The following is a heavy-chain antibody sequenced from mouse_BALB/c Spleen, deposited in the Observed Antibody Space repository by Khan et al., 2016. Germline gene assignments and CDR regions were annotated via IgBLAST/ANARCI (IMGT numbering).Heavy chain of an antibody. CDR3: ARSTPVVRGYYAMDY. Sequence: QIQLVQSGPELKKPGETVKISCKASGYTFTNYGMNWVKQAPGKGLKWMGWINTNTGEPTYAEEFKGRFAFSLETSASTAYLQINNLKHEDTSTSFCARSTPVVRGYYAMDYWGQGTSVTVSS. J-gene: IGHJ4*01. V-gene: IGHV9-3*02. CDR1: GYTFTNYG. D-gene: IGHD1-1*02. CDR2: INTNTGEP.